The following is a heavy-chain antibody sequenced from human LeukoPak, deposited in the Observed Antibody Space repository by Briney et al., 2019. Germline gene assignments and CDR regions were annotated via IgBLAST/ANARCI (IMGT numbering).Heavy chain of an antibody. CDR2: ISSSSSTI. CDR1: GFIFSSYS. D-gene: IGHD1-26*01. CDR3: ARGLRSYDY. Sequence: GGSLRLSCAASGFIFSSYSMNWVRQAPGKGLEWVSYISSSSSTIYYADSVKGRFTISRDNAKNSLYLQMNSLRDDDTAVYYCARGLRSYDYWGQGTLVTVSS. V-gene: IGHV3-48*02. J-gene: IGHJ4*02.